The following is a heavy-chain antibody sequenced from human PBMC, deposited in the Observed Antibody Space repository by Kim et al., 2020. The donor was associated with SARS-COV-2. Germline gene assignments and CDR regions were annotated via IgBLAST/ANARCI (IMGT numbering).Heavy chain of an antibody. CDR2: ISYDGSNK. D-gene: IGHD1-26*01. Sequence: GGSLRLSCAASGFTFSSYAMHWVRQAPGKGLEWVAVISYDGSNKYYADSVKGRFTISRDNSKNTLYLQMNSLRAEDTAVYYCAREVGDLWDYYYGMDVWGQGTTVTVSS. CDR1: GFTFSSYA. V-gene: IGHV3-30*04. J-gene: IGHJ6*02. CDR3: AREVGDLWDYYYGMDV.